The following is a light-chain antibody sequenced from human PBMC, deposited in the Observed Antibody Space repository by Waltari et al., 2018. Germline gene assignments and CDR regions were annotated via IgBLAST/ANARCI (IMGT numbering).Light chain of an antibody. CDR2: GAS. CDR3: QQYDGSSVT. V-gene: IGKV3-20*01. CDR1: ETISGSW. Sequence: RASETISGSWLTWDQKKPGQAPRLVIYGASIRATAIPDRFSGSGSGTDVTLTINRLEPEDFAVYYCQQYDGSSVTFGGGTKVEIK. J-gene: IGKJ4*01.